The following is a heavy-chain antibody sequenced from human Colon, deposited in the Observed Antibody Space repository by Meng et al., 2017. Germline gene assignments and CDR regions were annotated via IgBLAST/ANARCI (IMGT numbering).Heavy chain of an antibody. Sequence: QVQLRGSGPGLVKPSQTLSLTCTVSGGSISNGFFFWSWIRQHPLKGLEWIGEINHSGSTNYNPSLKSRVTISVDTSKNQFSLKLSSVTAADTAVYYCARGRYSGYLPWGQGTLVTVSS. CDR2: INHSGST. J-gene: IGHJ5*02. CDR1: GGSISNGFFF. CDR3: ARGRYSGYLP. V-gene: IGHV4-31*03. D-gene: IGHD5-12*01.